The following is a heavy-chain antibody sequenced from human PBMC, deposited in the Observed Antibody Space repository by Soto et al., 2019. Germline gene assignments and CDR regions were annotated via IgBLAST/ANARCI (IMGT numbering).Heavy chain of an antibody. CDR1: GLTFSSYS. D-gene: IGHD3-3*01. Sequence: PGGSLRLSCAASGLTFSSYSMNWVRQAPGKGLEWVSYISSSSSTIYYADSVKGRFTISRDNAKNSLYLQMNSLRAEDTAVYYCAFGEESDYYTYGMYIRGQRATVPVS. CDR2: ISSSSSTI. CDR3: AFGEESDYYTYGMYI. J-gene: IGHJ6*02. V-gene: IGHV3-48*01.